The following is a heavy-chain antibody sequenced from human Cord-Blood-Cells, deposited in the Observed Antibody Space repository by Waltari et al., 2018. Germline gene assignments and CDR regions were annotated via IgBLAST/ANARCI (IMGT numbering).Heavy chain of an antibody. CDR3: ASYDSSGYWFDP. CDR2: INHSGST. V-gene: IGHV4-34*01. Sequence: QVQLQQWGAGLLKPSETLSLTCAVYGGSFSGYYWSWIRQPPGKGLEWIGEINHSGSTNYNPTLKSRVTISVDTSKNQCSLKLSSVTAADTAVYYCASYDSSGYWFDPWGQGTLVTVSS. J-gene: IGHJ5*02. CDR1: GGSFSGYY. D-gene: IGHD3-22*01.